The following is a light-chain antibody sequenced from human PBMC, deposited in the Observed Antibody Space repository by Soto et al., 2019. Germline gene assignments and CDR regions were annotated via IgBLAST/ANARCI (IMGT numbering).Light chain of an antibody. V-gene: IGKV1-39*01. J-gene: IGKJ4*01. CDR2: AAS. CDR3: QQSYALVRT. CDR1: QGISSY. Sequence: IQMTQSPSSLSAFVGDRVTITCRASQGISSYLGWYQQKPGKAPRLLIYAASRLQSGVPARFSGSGVETDFTLTITSLQPEDFGIYYCQQSYALVRTFGGGTKVDIK.